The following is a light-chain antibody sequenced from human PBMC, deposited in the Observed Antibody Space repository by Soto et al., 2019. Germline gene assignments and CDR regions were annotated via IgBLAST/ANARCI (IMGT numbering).Light chain of an antibody. Sequence: EIVMTQSPDTLSVSPGERATLSCRASQSIINNLAWYQQKPGQAPRLLIYGASIRATGFPARFSGSGSGTEFTLTISSLQSEDFAVYYCQQYNDWPPLTFGGGTKVELK. CDR1: QSIINN. J-gene: IGKJ4*01. V-gene: IGKV3-15*01. CDR2: GAS. CDR3: QQYNDWPPLT.